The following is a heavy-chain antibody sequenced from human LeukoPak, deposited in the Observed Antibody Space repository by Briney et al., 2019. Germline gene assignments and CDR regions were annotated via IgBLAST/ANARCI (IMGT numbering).Heavy chain of an antibody. CDR1: GYSISSGYY. Sequence: SETLSLTCTVSGYSISSGYYWGWIRQPPGKGLEWIGSIYGSGNTYYNPSLKSRVTISVNASKNQFSLKLSSVTAADTAVYFCARDRSATAPPYYYYYMDVWGKGTTVTVSS. V-gene: IGHV4-38-2*02. CDR3: ARDRSATAPPYYYYYMDV. CDR2: IYGSGNT. J-gene: IGHJ6*03.